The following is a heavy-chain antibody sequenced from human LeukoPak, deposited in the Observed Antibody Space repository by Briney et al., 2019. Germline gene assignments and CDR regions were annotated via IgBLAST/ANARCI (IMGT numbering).Heavy chain of an antibody. Sequence: GGSLRLSCAASGFTFSSYGMHWVRQAPGKGLEWVAVISYDGSNKYYADSVKGRFTISRDNSKNTLYLQMNSLRAEDTAVYYRAKDGGIVGATIFFDYWGQGTLVTVSS. V-gene: IGHV3-30*18. CDR1: GFTFSSYG. CDR3: AKDGGIVGATIFFDY. D-gene: IGHD1-26*01. CDR2: ISYDGSNK. J-gene: IGHJ4*02.